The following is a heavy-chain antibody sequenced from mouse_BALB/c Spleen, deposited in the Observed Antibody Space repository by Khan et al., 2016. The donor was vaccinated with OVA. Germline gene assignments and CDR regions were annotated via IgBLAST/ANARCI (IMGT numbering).Heavy chain of an antibody. V-gene: IGHV5-6-5*01. CDR2: ISSGGST. CDR3: AREAYSYDEYYFDY. J-gene: IGHJ2*01. CDR1: GFTFSTYA. Sequence: EVQLQESGGDSVKPGGSLKLSCAVSGFTFSTYAMSWVRQTPEKRLEWVASISSGGSTYYPDSVKGRFTISSDNARNIVYLQMTSLRSENMAMYYCAREAYSYDEYYFDYWGQGTTLTVSS. D-gene: IGHD2-12*01.